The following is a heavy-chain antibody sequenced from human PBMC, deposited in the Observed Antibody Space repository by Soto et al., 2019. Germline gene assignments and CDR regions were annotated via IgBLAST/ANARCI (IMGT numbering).Heavy chain of an antibody. D-gene: IGHD2-8*01. J-gene: IGHJ5*02. CDR3: SSLHCTRPGCVPLDP. CDR1: GGSISDDTYY. Sequence: QLQLQESGPGLVKPSETLSLTCTVSGGSISDDTYYWGWIRQPPGKGLEWIGSIYYSGTSSYNPFLESRVTIPVATSKQHVSLRLTPVTATDTALSHCSSLHCTRPGCVPLDPWRHGTLVTVPS. CDR2: IYYSGTS. V-gene: IGHV4-39*01.